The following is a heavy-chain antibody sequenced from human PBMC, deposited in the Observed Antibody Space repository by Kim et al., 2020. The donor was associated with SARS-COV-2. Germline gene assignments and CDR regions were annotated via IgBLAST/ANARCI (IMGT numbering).Heavy chain of an antibody. V-gene: IGHV3-23*01. CDR3: VKIPLGWAYVAYLDY. J-gene: IGHJ4*02. Sequence: GGSLRLSCAASGFTFSSYAMSWVRQAPGKGLEWVSAISGSGGRTYYADSVKGRFTISRDNSKNTLYLQMNSLRAEDTAVYYCVKIPLGWAYVAYLDYWGQGTLVTVSS. CDR1: GFTFSSYA. D-gene: IGHD2-21*01. CDR2: ISGSGGRT.